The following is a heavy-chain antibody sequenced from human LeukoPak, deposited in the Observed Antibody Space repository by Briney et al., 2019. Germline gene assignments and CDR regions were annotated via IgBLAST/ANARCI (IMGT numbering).Heavy chain of an antibody. CDR3: AGTSGSYYPHGGYFDY. Sequence: ASVKVSCKASGYTFTSYGISWVRQAPGQGPEWMGWISAYNGNTNYAQKLQGRVTMTTDTSTSTAYMELRSLRSDDTAVYYCAGTSGSYYPHGGYFDYWGQGTLVTVSS. V-gene: IGHV1-18*01. D-gene: IGHD1-26*01. CDR1: GYTFTSYG. CDR2: ISAYNGNT. J-gene: IGHJ4*02.